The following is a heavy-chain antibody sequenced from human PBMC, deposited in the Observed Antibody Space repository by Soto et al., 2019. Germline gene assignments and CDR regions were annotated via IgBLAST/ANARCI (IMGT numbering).Heavy chain of an antibody. V-gene: IGHV4-34*01. J-gene: IGHJ6*03. CDR3: ARGSRVIVVVPAASYMDV. Sequence: PSETLSLTCAVYGGSFSGYYWSWIRQPPGKGLEWIGEINHSGSTNCNPSLKSRVTISVDTSKNQFTLKLSSVTAADTAVYYCARGSRVIVVVPAASYMDVWGKGTTVTVS. CDR2: INHSGST. CDR1: GGSFSGYY. D-gene: IGHD2-2*01.